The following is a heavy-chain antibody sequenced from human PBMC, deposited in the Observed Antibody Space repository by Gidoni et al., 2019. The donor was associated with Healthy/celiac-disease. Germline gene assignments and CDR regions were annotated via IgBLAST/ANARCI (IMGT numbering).Heavy chain of an antibody. CDR2: ISGSGGIT. V-gene: IGHV3-23*01. J-gene: IGHJ4*02. D-gene: IGHD3-22*01. Sequence: EVQLLASGGGLVQPGGSLRLSCAASGFTFRSHAMSWVRQAPGKGLEWVSAISGSGGITYYADSVKGRFTISRDNSKNTLYLQMNSLRAEDTAVYYCANVPWASAENYDSPRLGPLTDYWGQGTLVTVSS. CDR3: ANVPWASAENYDSPRLGPLTDY. CDR1: GFTFRSHA.